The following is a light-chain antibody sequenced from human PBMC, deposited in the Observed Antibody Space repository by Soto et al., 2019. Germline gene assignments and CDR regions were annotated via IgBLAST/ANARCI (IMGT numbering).Light chain of an antibody. CDR2: QLS. J-gene: IGKJ2*01. V-gene: IGKV2-30*02. CDR1: RSLVHSDGNIY. Sequence: DVVLTQSPLSLSVTLGQPASISCGSSRSLVHSDGNIYLIWFQQRPGQSPRRLIYQLSNRDSGVRHRFSRSRSVTDFTLTISSVEAEDVGVYYWLQDSHWPHNFGQGTKVDIK. CDR3: LQDSHWPHN.